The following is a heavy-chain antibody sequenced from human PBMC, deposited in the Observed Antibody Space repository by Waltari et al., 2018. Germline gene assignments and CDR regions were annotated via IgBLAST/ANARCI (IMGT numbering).Heavy chain of an antibody. Sequence: VQLVQSGAAVKKPGASVQVSCKASGYTFTGYYMPWVLQAPGQGLAWMGWINPNSGGTNYAQKFQGRVTMTRDTSISTAYMELSRLRSDDTAVYYCARSNSQWLAPQFDYWGQGTLVTVSS. D-gene: IGHD6-19*01. V-gene: IGHV1-2*02. J-gene: IGHJ4*02. CDR3: ARSNSQWLAPQFDY. CDR1: GYTFTGYY. CDR2: INPNSGGT.